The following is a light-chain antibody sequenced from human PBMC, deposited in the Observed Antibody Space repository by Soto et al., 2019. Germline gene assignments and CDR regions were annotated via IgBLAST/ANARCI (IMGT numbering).Light chain of an antibody. CDR3: QQYGSSPGWT. J-gene: IGKJ1*01. V-gene: IGKV3-20*01. Sequence: EIGLTQSPGTLSLSPGERATLSCRASQSVSSSYLAWYQQKPGQAPRLLIYGASSRATGIPDRFSGSGSGTDFTLTISRLEPEDFAVYYCQQYGSSPGWTFGQGTKV. CDR1: QSVSSSY. CDR2: GAS.